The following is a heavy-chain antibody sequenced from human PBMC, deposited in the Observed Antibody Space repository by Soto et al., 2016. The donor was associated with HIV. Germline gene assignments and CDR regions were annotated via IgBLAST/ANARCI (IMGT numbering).Heavy chain of an antibody. D-gene: IGHD3-22*01. J-gene: IGHJ6*02. CDR1: GFTVSNNY. CDR2: IYSGGNT. Sequence: EVQLVESGGGLVQPGGSLRLSCAASGFTVSNNYMSWVRQAPGKGLEWVSVIYSGGNTYYADPVKGRFIISRDNSKNTLYLQMNSLRAEDTAAYYCVRDENYYEAYGMDVVGPRDHGHHLL. CDR3: VRDENYYEAYGMDV. V-gene: IGHV3-66*01.